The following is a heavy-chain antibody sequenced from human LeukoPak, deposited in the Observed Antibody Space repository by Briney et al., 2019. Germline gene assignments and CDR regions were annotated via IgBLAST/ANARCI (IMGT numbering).Heavy chain of an antibody. D-gene: IGHD6-19*01. CDR2: ISYDGSNE. CDR1: GFTFSSYA. Sequence: GGSLRLSCAASGFTFSSYAMHWVRQAPGKGLEWLSVISYDGSNEHFADSVKGRFTISRDNSKDTLYLQMNSLRAEDTAVYYCAKDRLAVAGTNYFDYWGQGTLVTVSS. J-gene: IGHJ4*02. CDR3: AKDRLAVAGTNYFDY. V-gene: IGHV3-30*04.